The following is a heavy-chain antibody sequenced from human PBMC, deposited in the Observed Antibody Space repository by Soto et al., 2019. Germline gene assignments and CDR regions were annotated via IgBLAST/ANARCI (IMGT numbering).Heavy chain of an antibody. CDR2: VSGSGGST. Sequence: EVQLLESGGGLVQPGGSLRLSCAASGFTFSSYAMSWVRQAPGKGLEWVSAVSGSGGSTYYADSVKGRFTVSRDNSKKTLYLQMNSLRAEDTAVYYCAKDRTAAAGPTHWGQGTLVTISS. CDR3: AKDRTAAAGPTH. V-gene: IGHV3-23*01. D-gene: IGHD6-13*01. CDR1: GFTFSSYA. J-gene: IGHJ4*02.